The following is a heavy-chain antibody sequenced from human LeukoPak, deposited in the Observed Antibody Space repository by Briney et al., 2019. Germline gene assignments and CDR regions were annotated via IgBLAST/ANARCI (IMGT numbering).Heavy chain of an antibody. D-gene: IGHD1-14*01. V-gene: IGHV4-34*01. CDR3: AREWNQGGAYYGWFDP. CDR2: INHSGST. Sequence: SETLSLTCAVYGGSFSGYYWSWIRQPPGKGLEWIGEINHSGSTNYNPSLKSRVITSVDTSKNQFSLKLSSVTAADTAVYYCAREWNQGGAYYGWFDPWGQGTLVTVSS. CDR1: GGSFSGYY. J-gene: IGHJ5*02.